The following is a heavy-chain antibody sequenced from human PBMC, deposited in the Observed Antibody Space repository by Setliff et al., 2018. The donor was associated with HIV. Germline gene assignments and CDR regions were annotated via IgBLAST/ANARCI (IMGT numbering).Heavy chain of an antibody. Sequence: ASVKVSCKTSGYTFSTYAMHWVRQAPGQRLEWLGWINAGNGNTEYSQNFQGRVTITRDTPASTAYMELRGLRSDDTAVYYCARRLRGNGMDVWGQGTTVTVSS. CDR2: INAGNGNT. D-gene: IGHD3-10*01. J-gene: IGHJ6*02. CDR3: ARRLRGNGMDV. V-gene: IGHV1-3*01. CDR1: GYTFSTYA.